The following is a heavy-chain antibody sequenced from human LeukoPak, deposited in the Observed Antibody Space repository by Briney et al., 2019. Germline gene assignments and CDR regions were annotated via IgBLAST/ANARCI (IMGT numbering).Heavy chain of an antibody. CDR2: IKYDGSAT. D-gene: IGHD6-19*01. CDR1: EFSFSSYW. CDR3: ARTYSSFDY. V-gene: IGHV3-74*01. J-gene: IGHJ4*02. Sequence: GGSLRLSCVGSEFSFSSYWMHWVRQAPEKGLEWVSSIKYDGSATTFADSVKGRFTISRDNTKNTLYLQMNSLRAEDTAVYYCARTYSSFDYWGQGTLVTVSS.